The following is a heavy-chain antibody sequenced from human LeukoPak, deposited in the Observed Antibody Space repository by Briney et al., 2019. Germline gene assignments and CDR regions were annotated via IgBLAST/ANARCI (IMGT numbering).Heavy chain of an antibody. V-gene: IGHV3-74*01. D-gene: IGHD5-12*01. CDR2: IDTEGNTI. Sequence: GGSLRLSCAASGFIFSTYWMHWVRQTPGKGLVWVSRIDTEGNTINYADSVKGRFTISRDNAGDTLYLQMNSLRAEDTGVYYCATDLSGRHDYWGQGTLVTVSS. CDR3: ATDLSGRHDY. CDR1: GFIFSTYW. J-gene: IGHJ4*02.